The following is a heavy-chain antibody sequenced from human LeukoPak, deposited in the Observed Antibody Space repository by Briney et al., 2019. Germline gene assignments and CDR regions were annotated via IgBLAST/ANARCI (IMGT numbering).Heavy chain of an antibody. CDR1: GYTFTDYH. Sequence: ASVKVSCKASGYTFTDYHMHWVRQAPGQGLEWMGWINPNNGGTKYAQEFEGRVTMTRDTSISTAYMEVSRLRSDDTAVYYCAIGDAFWSASYRSWFDPWGLGTLVTVSS. V-gene: IGHV1-2*02. CDR2: INPNNGGT. CDR3: AIGDAFWSASYRSWFDP. J-gene: IGHJ5*02. D-gene: IGHD3-3*01.